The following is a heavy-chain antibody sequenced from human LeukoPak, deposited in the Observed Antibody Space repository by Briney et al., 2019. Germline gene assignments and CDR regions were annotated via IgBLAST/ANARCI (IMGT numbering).Heavy chain of an antibody. CDR3: ATDGSGSPDY. J-gene: IGHJ4*02. V-gene: IGHV3-64*01. Sequence: AGSLRLSCAASGFTFSNYAIHWVRQAPGKGLEYVSAISDNGRQTFYTNSVKDRFTISRDSSKNTLYLQMGSLRAEDMAVYYCATDGSGSPDYWGQGTLVTVSS. CDR2: ISDNGRQT. D-gene: IGHD3-10*01. CDR1: GFTFSNYA.